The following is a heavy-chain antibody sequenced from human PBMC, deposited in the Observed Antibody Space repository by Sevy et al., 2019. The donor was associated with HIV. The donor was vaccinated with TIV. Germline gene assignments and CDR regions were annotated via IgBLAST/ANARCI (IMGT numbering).Heavy chain of an antibody. CDR3: AGENAWGRGYS. CDR2: IYYNGHI. CDR1: GGSITSLY. J-gene: IGHJ4*02. Sequence: SETLSLTCTVSGGSITSLYWNWIRQPPGKGLGWIANIYYNGHINYNPSLKTRVTLSLDPSKNQFSLRLGSVTAADTAMYYCAGENAWGRGYSWGQGTLVTVSS. D-gene: IGHD1-26*01. V-gene: IGHV4-59*08.